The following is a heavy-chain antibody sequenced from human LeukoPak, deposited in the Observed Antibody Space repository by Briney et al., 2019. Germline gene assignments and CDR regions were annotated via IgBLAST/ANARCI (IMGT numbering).Heavy chain of an antibody. CDR1: GYTFTGYY. CDR2: LNPNSGGT. Sequence: GASVKVSCKASGYTFTGYYLHWVRLAPGQGLEWMGWLNPNSGGTNYAQDFQGRVTMTRDTSISTAYMELSRLTSDDTAVYYCARGDSYGDLDYWGRGTLVPVSS. J-gene: IGHJ4*02. CDR3: ARGDSYGDLDY. V-gene: IGHV1-2*02. D-gene: IGHD4-17*01.